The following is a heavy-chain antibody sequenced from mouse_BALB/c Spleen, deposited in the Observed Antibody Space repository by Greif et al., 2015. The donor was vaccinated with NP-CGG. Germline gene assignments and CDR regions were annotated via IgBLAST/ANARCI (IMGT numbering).Heavy chain of an antibody. Sequence: EVHLVESGGGLVKLGGSLKLSCAASGFTFSSYYMSWVRQTPEKRLELVAAINSNGGSTYYPDTVKGRFTISRDNAKNTLYLQMSSLKSEDTALYYCARRAYDGYYGFDYWGQGTTLTVSS. V-gene: IGHV5-6-2*01. D-gene: IGHD2-3*01. CDR1: GFTFSSYY. CDR3: ARRAYDGYYGFDY. CDR2: INSNGGST. J-gene: IGHJ2*01.